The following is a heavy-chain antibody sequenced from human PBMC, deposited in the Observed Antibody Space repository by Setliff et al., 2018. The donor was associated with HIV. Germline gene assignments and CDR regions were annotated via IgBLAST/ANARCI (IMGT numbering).Heavy chain of an antibody. CDR2: IYYSGST. D-gene: IGHD1-7*01. Sequence: SETLSLTCAVSGGSISSSYYWGWIRQPPGKGLEWIGSIYYSGSTDYDPSLKSRVTISVDTSKNQFSLKLSSVTAADTAVYYCARVGGTTWGVYYYYYYMDVWGKGTTVTVSS. V-gene: IGHV4-39*01. J-gene: IGHJ6*03. CDR1: GGSISSSYY. CDR3: ARVGGTTWGVYYYYYYMDV.